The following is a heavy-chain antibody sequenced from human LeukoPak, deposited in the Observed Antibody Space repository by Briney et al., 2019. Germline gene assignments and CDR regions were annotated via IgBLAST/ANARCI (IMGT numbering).Heavy chain of an antibody. CDR1: GFTFSTFV. CDR2: ISHDGNNK. V-gene: IGHV3-30*03. J-gene: IGHJ4*02. Sequence: SGGSLRLSCVVSGFTFSTFVMHWVRQAPGKGLEWVAVISHDGNNKYYADSVKGRFTISRDNSKNTLYLQMNSLRVEDTAVYYCAIEDGLGKLSSSFGYWGQGTLVTVSS. CDR3: AIEDGLGKLSSSFGY. D-gene: IGHD3-16*02.